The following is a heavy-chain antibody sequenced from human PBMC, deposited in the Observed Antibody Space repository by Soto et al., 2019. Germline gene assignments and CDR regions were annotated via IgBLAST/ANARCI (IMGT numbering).Heavy chain of an antibody. J-gene: IGHJ4*02. CDR3: ARIRKGYYDSSGLPDY. V-gene: IGHV2-26*01. CDR2: IFSNDEK. CDR1: GFSLSNARMG. D-gene: IGHD3-22*01. Sequence: SGPTGEPTETLTLTCTVSGFSLSNARMGVSWIRQPPGKALEWLAHIFSNDEKSYSTSLKSRLTISKDTSKSQVVLTMTNMDPVGTATYYCARIRKGYYDSSGLPDYWGQGTLVTVSS.